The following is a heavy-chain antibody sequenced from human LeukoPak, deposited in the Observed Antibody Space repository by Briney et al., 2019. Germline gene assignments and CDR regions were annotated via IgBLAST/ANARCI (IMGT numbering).Heavy chain of an antibody. Sequence: GGSLRLSCAASGFTFDEYAMHWVRQAPGKGLEWVLGISGDSDRVDYADSVKGRFTISRDTSKNTVYLQMNSLRAEDTAVYYCARGGTGVPAASDYWGQGILVTVSS. J-gene: IGHJ4*02. D-gene: IGHD2-2*01. CDR1: GFTFDEYA. CDR3: ARGGTGVPAASDY. CDR2: ISGDSDRV. V-gene: IGHV3-9*01.